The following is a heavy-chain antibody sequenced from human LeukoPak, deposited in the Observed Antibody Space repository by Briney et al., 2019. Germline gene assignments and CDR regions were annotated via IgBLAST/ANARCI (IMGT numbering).Heavy chain of an antibody. D-gene: IGHD6-6*01. Sequence: PSGSLSLTCTVSGFTISSHSRSWVRQPPGKGLEWIGYIYYSGSTNYNASLKSRVTISVDTSKNQFSRKLSAVTAADAAVYYCAKDMSSSSPYWGQGTLVTVSS. CDR1: GFTISSHS. J-gene: IGHJ4*02. V-gene: IGHV4-59*11. CDR3: AKDMSSSSPY. CDR2: IYYSGST.